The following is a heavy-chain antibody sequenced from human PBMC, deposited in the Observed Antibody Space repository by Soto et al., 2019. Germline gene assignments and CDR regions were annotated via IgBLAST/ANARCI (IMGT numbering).Heavy chain of an antibody. CDR1: GGTFSSYA. J-gene: IGHJ1*01. V-gene: IGHV1-69*13. Sequence: ASVKVSCKASGGTFSSYAISWVRQAPGQGLECMGGIIPVFGTANYAQKFQGRVTINADESTSTVYMELSSLRSEDTAVYYCARGWNDFPHWGQGTLVTDSS. CDR3: ARGWNDFPH. D-gene: IGHD1-1*01. CDR2: IIPVFGTA.